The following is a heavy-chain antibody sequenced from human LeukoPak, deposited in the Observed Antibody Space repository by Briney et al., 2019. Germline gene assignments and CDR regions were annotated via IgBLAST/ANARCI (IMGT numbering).Heavy chain of an antibody. CDR3: ARDRASYYYDTRGDNDY. D-gene: IGHD3-22*01. V-gene: IGHV4-61*02. Sequence: SETLSLTCAVYGGSFSSGSYYWSWIRQPAGKGLEWIGRIYTSGSTNYNPSLKSRVTISVDTFMNRFSLKLSSVTAADTAVYYCARDRASYYYDTRGDNDYWGQGTLVTVSS. CDR1: GGSFSSGSYY. J-gene: IGHJ4*02. CDR2: IYTSGST.